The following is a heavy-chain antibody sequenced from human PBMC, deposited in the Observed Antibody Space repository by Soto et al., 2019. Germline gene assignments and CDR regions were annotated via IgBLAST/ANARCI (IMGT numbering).Heavy chain of an antibody. J-gene: IGHJ4*02. Sequence: EVQLVESGGGLVKPGGSLRLYCAASGFTFSSYSMNWVRQAPGKGLEWVSSISSSSSYIYYADSVKGRFTISRDNAKNSRYLQMNSRRAEDTAVYYCARGGISAAGRGGFDYWGQGTLVTVSS. CDR3: ARGGISAAGRGGFDY. CDR2: ISSSSSYI. V-gene: IGHV3-21*01. CDR1: GFTFSSYS. D-gene: IGHD6-13*01.